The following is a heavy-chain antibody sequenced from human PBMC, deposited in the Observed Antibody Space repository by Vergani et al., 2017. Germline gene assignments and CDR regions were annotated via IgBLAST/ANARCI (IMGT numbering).Heavy chain of an antibody. CDR1: GGSISSSSYY. CDR3: ARAYSGSYFSFFDY. D-gene: IGHD1-26*01. J-gene: IGHJ4*02. CDR2: IYYSGST. V-gene: IGHV4-39*07. Sequence: QLQLQESGPGLVKPSETLSLTCTVSGGSISSSSYYWDWIRQPPGKGLEWIGSIYYSGSTYYNPSLKSRVTISVDTSKNQFSLKLSSVTAADTAVYYCARAYSGSYFSFFDYWGQGTLVTVSS.